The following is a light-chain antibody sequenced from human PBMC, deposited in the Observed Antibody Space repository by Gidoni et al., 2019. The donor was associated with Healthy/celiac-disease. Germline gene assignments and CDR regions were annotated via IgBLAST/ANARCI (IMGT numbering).Light chain of an antibody. CDR3: QQYNSYSGST. Sequence: DIQITQSPSTLSASVGDRVTITCRASQSISSWLAWYQQKPGKAPTLLIYKASSLESGVPSRFSGSGSGTEFTLTIISLQPDDFATYYCQQYNSYSGSTFXXXTKLEIK. V-gene: IGKV1-5*03. J-gene: IGKJ2*01. CDR1: QSISSW. CDR2: KAS.